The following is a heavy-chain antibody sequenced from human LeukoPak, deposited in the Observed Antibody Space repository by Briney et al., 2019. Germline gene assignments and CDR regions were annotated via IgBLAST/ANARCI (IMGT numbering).Heavy chain of an antibody. J-gene: IGHJ4*02. CDR2: ISAYNSNT. CDR3: ARSAEYYGSGSFKKTIYYFDY. Sequence: ASVKVSCKASVYTFTSYGINWVRQAPGQGLEWMGWISAYNSNTHYAQKLHGRLIMTTDTTTSTAYMEVKSPTSDDTAVYYCARSAEYYGSGSFKKTIYYFDYWGQGTLVTVSS. D-gene: IGHD3-10*01. CDR1: VYTFTSYG. V-gene: IGHV1-18*01.